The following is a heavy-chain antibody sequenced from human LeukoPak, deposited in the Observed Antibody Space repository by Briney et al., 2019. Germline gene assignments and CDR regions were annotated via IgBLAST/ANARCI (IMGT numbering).Heavy chain of an antibody. Sequence: GGSLRLSRAASGFTFSSYSMNWVRQAPGKGLEWVSSISSSSSYIYYADSAKGRFTISRDNAKNSLYLQMNSLRAEDTAVYYCARTSGSRHYYFDYWGQGTLVTVSS. CDR1: GFTFSSYS. D-gene: IGHD1-26*01. CDR2: ISSSSSYI. V-gene: IGHV3-21*01. CDR3: ARTSGSRHYYFDY. J-gene: IGHJ4*02.